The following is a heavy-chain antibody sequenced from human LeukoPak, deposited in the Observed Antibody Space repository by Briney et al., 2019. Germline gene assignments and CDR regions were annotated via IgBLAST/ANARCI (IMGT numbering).Heavy chain of an antibody. D-gene: IGHD2-2*02. Sequence: SETLSLTCTVSGGSISSYYWSWIRQPPGKGLEWIGYIYYSGSTNYNPSLKSRVTISVDTSKNQFSLKLSSVTAADTAVYYCARGSTSHCSSTSCYNRPFDYWGQGTLVTVSS. V-gene: IGHV4-59*01. CDR2: IYYSGST. CDR3: ARGSTSHCSSTSCYNRPFDY. CDR1: GGSISSYY. J-gene: IGHJ4*02.